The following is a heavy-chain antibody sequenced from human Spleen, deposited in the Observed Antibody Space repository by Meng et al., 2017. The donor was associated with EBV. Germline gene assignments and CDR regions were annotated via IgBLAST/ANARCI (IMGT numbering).Heavy chain of an antibody. D-gene: IGHD6-6*01. CDR1: DTSFSGYF. Sequence: QVKGQQWGEGLLKLSETLSLTCAFYDTSFSGYFWSWIRQSPGKRLEWIGEINHSGSTSYNPSLKSRVAISVDTSKNQFSLKLRSVTAADTAVYYCAKGRTVARSPWFDPWGQGALVTVSS. CDR2: INHSGST. V-gene: IGHV4-34*01. J-gene: IGHJ5*02. CDR3: AKGRTVARSPWFDP.